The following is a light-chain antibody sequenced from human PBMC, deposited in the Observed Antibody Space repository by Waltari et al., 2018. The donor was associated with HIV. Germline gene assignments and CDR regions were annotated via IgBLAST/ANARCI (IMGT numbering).Light chain of an antibody. CDR3: AAWDDSLDAYV. CDR1: SSNIGGNT. CDR2: SNS. V-gene: IGLV1-44*01. J-gene: IGLJ1*01. Sequence: QSVLTQPPSASGTPGQRVTVSCSGSSSNIGGNTVNWYQQLPGTAPKLLIHSNSQRPSAVPDRFSGSKSGTSASLAISGLQSEDEADYYCAAWDDSLDAYVFGTGTKVTVL.